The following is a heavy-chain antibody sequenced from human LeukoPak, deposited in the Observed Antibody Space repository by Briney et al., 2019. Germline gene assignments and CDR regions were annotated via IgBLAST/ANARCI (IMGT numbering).Heavy chain of an antibody. V-gene: IGHV6-1*01. Sequence: SQTLSLTCAISGDSVSSNSAAWNWIRQSPSRGLEWLGRTYYRSKWYNDYAVSVKSRITINPDTSKNQFSLQLSAVTAADTAVYYCARGIDSESYSGDFDYWGQGTLVTVSS. CDR3: ARGIDSESYSGDFDY. J-gene: IGHJ4*02. CDR2: TYYRSKWYN. CDR1: GDSVSSNSAA. D-gene: IGHD1-26*01.